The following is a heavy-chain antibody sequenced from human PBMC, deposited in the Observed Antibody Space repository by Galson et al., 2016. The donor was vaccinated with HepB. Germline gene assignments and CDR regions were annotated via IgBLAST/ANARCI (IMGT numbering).Heavy chain of an antibody. D-gene: IGHD6-13*01. Sequence: SLRLSCAASGFILSTAGMSWVRQAPGRGLEWVARIIRKTDGGTTDYAAPVKGRFTIARDDSKNTLYLQMDSLNTGDTAVYYCTTDSSGRIAAVGVFDFWGQGTLVTVSS. CDR3: TTDSSGRIAAVGVFDF. V-gene: IGHV3-15*01. J-gene: IGHJ4*02. CDR1: GFILSTAG. CDR2: IIRKTDGGTT.